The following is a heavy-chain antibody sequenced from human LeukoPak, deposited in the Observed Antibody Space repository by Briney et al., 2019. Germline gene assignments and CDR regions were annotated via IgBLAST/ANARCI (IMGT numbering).Heavy chain of an antibody. CDR2: ISSSSSYI. D-gene: IGHD5-12*01. Sequence: PGGSLRLSCAASGFTFSSYSMNWVRQAPGKGLEWVSSISSSSSYIYYADSVKGRFTISGDNAKNSLYLQMNSLRAEDTAVYYCARTEWLRSGYYFDYWGQGTLVTVSS. J-gene: IGHJ4*02. CDR1: GFTFSSYS. V-gene: IGHV3-21*01. CDR3: ARTEWLRSGYYFDY.